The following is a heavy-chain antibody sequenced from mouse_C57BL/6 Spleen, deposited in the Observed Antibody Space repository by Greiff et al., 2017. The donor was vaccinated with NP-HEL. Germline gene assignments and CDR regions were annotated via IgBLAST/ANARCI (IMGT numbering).Heavy chain of an antibody. CDR2: IDPSDSYT. Sequence: VQLQQPGAELVKPGASVKLSCKASGYTFTSYWMQWVKQRPGQGLEWIGEIDPSDSYTNYNQKFKGKATLTVDTSSSTAYMQLSSLTSEDSAVYYCARSTYRPMAMDYWGQGTSVTVSS. J-gene: IGHJ4*01. D-gene: IGHD2-12*01. V-gene: IGHV1-50*01. CDR3: ARSTYRPMAMDY. CDR1: GYTFTSYW.